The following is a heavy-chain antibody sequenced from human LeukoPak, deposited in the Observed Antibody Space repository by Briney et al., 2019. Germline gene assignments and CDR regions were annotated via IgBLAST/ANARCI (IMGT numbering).Heavy chain of an antibody. Sequence: PGGSLRLSCAASGFTFSDYYMSWIRQAPGKGLEWVSYISSSGSTIYYADSVKGRFTISRDNAKNSLYLQMNSLRAEDTAVYYCAREGDNSSSWYSDSYYYGMDVWGQGTTVTVSS. J-gene: IGHJ6*02. D-gene: IGHD6-13*01. CDR1: GFTFSDYY. V-gene: IGHV3-11*01. CDR2: ISSSGSTI. CDR3: AREGDNSSSWYSDSYYYGMDV.